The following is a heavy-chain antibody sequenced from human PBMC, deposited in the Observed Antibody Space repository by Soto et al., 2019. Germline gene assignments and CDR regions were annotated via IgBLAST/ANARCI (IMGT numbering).Heavy chain of an antibody. J-gene: IGHJ4*02. CDR3: ARGVVAGVSIGY. CDR2: ISSSSSYI. D-gene: IGHD2-15*01. Sequence: GGSLRLSCAASGFTFSSYSMNWVRQAPGKGLEWVSSISSSSSYIYYADSVKGRFTIARDNAKNSLYLQMNSLGAEDTAVYYCARGVVAGVSIGYWGQGTLVTVSS. V-gene: IGHV3-21*01. CDR1: GFTFSSYS.